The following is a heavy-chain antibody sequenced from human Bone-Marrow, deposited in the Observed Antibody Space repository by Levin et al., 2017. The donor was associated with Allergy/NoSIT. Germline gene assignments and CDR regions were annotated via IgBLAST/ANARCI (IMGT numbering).Heavy chain of an antibody. CDR2: ISSSSSYI. Sequence: GESLKISCAASGFTFSYYSMNWVRQAPGKGLEWVSSISSSSSYIYYADSVKGRFTISRDNAKNSLYLQMNSLRAEDTAVYYCARVHPPYCTNGDCYSAYWGQGTLVTVSS. V-gene: IGHV3-21*01. J-gene: IGHJ4*02. D-gene: IGHD2-8*01. CDR3: ARVHPPYCTNGDCYSAY. CDR1: GFTFSYYS.